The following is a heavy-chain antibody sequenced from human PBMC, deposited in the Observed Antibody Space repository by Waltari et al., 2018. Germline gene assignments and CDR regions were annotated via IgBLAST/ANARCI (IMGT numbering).Heavy chain of an antibody. V-gene: IGHV4-39*01. J-gene: IGHJ4*02. CDR1: GGSISSSSYY. Sequence: QLQLQESGPGLVKPSETLSLTCTVSGGSISSSSYYWGWIRQPPGTGLEWIGSIYYSGSTYYNPSLKSRVTISVDTSKNQFSLKLSSVTAADTAVYYCARRLDYYGSGSYYVPYGRSYYFDYWGQGTLVTVSS. CDR2: IYYSGST. CDR3: ARRLDYYGSGSYYVPYGRSYYFDY. D-gene: IGHD3-10*01.